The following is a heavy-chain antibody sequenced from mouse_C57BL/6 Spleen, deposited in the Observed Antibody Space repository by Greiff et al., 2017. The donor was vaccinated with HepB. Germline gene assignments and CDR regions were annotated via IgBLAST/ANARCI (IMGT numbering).Heavy chain of an antibody. CDR2: INPSSGYT. Sequence: QVQLQQSGAELARPGASVKMSCKASGYTFTSYTIHWVKQRPGQGLEWIGYINPSSGYTKYNQKFKDKATLTADKSSSTAYMQLSSLTSEDSAVYYCARGGYGSGYFDVWGTGTTVTVSS. V-gene: IGHV1-4*01. J-gene: IGHJ1*03. D-gene: IGHD1-1*01. CDR3: ARGGYGSGYFDV. CDR1: GYTFTSYT.